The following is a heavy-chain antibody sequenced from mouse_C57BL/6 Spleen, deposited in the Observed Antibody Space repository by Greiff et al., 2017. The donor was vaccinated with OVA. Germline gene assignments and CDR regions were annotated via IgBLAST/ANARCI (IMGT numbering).Heavy chain of an antibody. CDR2: ISSGSSTI. CDR3: ARRYYGSSHFDY. CDR1: GFTFSDYG. V-gene: IGHV5-17*01. D-gene: IGHD1-1*01. Sequence: EVQGVESGGGFVKPGGSLKLSCAASGFTFSDYGMHWVRQAPEKGLEWVAYISSGSSTIYYADTVKGRFTISRDNAKNTLFLQMTSLRSEDTAMYYCARRYYGSSHFDYWGQGTTLTVSS. J-gene: IGHJ2*01.